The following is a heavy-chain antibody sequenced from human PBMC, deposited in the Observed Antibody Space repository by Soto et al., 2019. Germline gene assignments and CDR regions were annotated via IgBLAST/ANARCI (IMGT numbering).Heavy chain of an antibody. CDR2: ISSSSSYI. CDR3: ARDSGSGAAAGNLFYFDY. Sequence: GGSLRLSCAASGFTFSSYSMNWVRQAPGKGLEWVSSISSSSSYIYYADSVKGRFTISRDNAKNSLYLQMNSLRAEDTAVYYCARDSGSGAAAGNLFYFDYWGQGTLVTVSS. V-gene: IGHV3-21*01. D-gene: IGHD6-13*01. CDR1: GFTFSSYS. J-gene: IGHJ4*02.